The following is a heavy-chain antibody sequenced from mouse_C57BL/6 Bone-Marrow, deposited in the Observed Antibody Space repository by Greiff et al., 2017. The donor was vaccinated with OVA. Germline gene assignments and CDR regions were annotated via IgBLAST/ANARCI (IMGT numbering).Heavy chain of an antibody. Sequence: QVQLQQSGAELARPGASVKLSCKASGYTFTSSGISWVKQRTGQGLEWIGEIYPRSGNTYYTEKFKGKATLTADKSSSTAYMGLRSLTSEDSAVYFCARRRPWFAYWGQGTLVTVSA. J-gene: IGHJ3*01. D-gene: IGHD1-2*01. CDR3: ARRRPWFAY. V-gene: IGHV1-81*01. CDR1: GYTFTSSG. CDR2: IYPRSGNT.